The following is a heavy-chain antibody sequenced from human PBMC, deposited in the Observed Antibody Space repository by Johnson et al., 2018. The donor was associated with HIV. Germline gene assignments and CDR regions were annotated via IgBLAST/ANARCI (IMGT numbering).Heavy chain of an antibody. D-gene: IGHD3-16*01. Sequence: VQLVESGGGLVQTGGSRRLSCAASGFTFSTYWMSWVRQAPGKGLEWVANIKQDGSDEYYVDSVKGRFTIYRDNTKNTLYLQMNSLRAEDTAVYYCAREAVPRGLQSAFGGAFDIWGQGTMVTVSS. CDR2: IKQDGSDE. CDR3: AREAVPRGLQSAFGGAFDI. CDR1: GFTFSTYW. J-gene: IGHJ3*02. V-gene: IGHV3-7*01.